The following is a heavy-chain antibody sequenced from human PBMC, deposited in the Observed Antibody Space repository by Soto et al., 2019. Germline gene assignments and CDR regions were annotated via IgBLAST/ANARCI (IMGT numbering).Heavy chain of an antibody. D-gene: IGHD1-7*01. CDR1: GFTFSSYS. V-gene: IGHV3-48*02. CDR2: ISSSSSTI. CDR3: ARGTPGTTDYYYGMDV. J-gene: IGHJ6*02. Sequence: TGGSLRLSCAASGFTFSSYSMNWVRQAPGKGLEWVSYISSSSSTIYYADSVKGRFTISRDNAKNSLYLQMNSLRDEDTAVYYCARGTPGTTDYYYGMDVWGQGTTVTVSS.